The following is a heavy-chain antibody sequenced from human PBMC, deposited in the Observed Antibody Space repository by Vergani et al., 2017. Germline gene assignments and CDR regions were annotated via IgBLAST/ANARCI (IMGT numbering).Heavy chain of an antibody. CDR2: ITYDAINK. V-gene: IGHV3-30*19. D-gene: IGHD2-21*02. CDR1: GFTFSNYD. CDR3: AMGPPSQYCGGDGYYYFDV. Sequence: VQLMESGGGVVQPGRSLRLSCAASGFTFSNYDIHWVRQPPGKGLEWVAGITYDAINKYYTDSVKGRFTLSRDNSKNTLHWGMNSLRFDDTAVYYCAMGPPSQYCGGDGYYYFDVWGRGTLVTVTS. J-gene: IGHJ2*01.